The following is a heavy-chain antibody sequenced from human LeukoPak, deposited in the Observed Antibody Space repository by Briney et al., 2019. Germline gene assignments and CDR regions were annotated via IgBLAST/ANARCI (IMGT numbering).Heavy chain of an antibody. CDR3: ARGRRKTYYYDSSGGFPYYFDY. V-gene: IGHV4-39*07. Sequence: SETLSLTCTVSGGSISSSSYYWGWIRQPPGKGLEWIGSIYYSGSTYYNPSLKSRVTISVDTSKNQFSLKLSSVTAADTAVYYCARGRRKTYYYDSSGGFPYYFDYWGQGTLVTVSS. D-gene: IGHD3-22*01. J-gene: IGHJ4*02. CDR1: GGSISSSSYY. CDR2: IYYSGST.